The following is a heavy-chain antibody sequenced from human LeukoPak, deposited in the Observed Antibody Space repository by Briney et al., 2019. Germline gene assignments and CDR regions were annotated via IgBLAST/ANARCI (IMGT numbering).Heavy chain of an antibody. V-gene: IGHV4-4*07. CDR2: IYTSGST. J-gene: IGHJ4*02. CDR3: AREPDYYDTPPVVYFDY. D-gene: IGHD3-22*01. CDR1: GGSTSSYY. Sequence: SETLSLTCTVSGGSTSSYYWSWIRQPAGKGLEWIGRIYTSGSTNYNPSLKSRVTMSVDTSKNQFSLKLSSVTAADTAVYYCAREPDYYDTPPVVYFDYWGQGTLVTVSS.